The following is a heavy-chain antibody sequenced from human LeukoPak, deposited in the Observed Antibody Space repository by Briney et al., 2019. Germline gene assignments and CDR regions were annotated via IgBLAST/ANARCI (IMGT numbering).Heavy chain of an antibody. CDR3: ARTLLGSNWKIFDF. V-gene: IGHV3-66*01. D-gene: IGHD1-1*01. Sequence: GGSLRLSCTVSGFTVTNNFMNWVRQAPGKALEWVSVVYSGGDTYYTDSVRGRFIISRDNFRNTVYLQMNSLRPDDTAIYYCARTLLGSNWKIFDFWGQGSLVTVSS. CDR2: VYSGGDT. J-gene: IGHJ4*02. CDR1: GFTVTNNF.